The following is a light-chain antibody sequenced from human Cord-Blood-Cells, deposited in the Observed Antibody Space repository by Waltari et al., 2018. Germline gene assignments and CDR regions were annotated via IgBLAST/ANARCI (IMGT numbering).Light chain of an antibody. J-gene: IGLJ1*01. CDR2: EVS. Sequence: QSALTQPASVSGSPGQSITISCTGTSSDVGGYNYVSWYQQHPGKAPKLIIYEVSNRPSGLSNRFTGSKSGNTASLTISGLQSEDEADYDCSSYTSSSPLVFGTGTKVTVL. CDR3: SSYTSSSPLV. V-gene: IGLV2-14*01. CDR1: SSDVGGYNY.